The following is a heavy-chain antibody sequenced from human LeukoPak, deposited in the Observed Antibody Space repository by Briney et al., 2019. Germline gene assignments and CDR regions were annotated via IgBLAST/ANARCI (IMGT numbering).Heavy chain of an antibody. V-gene: IGHV4-39*01. J-gene: IGHJ4*02. CDR1: GGSISSSSYY. D-gene: IGHD6-19*01. CDR2: IYYSGST. CDR3: ARRSSGWDHFDY. Sequence: PSETLSLTCTVSGGSISSSSYYWGWIRQPPGKRLEWIGSIYYSGSTYYNPSLKSRVTISVDTSKNQFSLKLSSVTAADTAVYYCARRSSGWDHFDYWGQGTLVTVSS.